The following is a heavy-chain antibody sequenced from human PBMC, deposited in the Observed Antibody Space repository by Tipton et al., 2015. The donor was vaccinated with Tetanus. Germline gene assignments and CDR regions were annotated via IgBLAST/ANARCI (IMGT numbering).Heavy chain of an antibody. CDR3: ARGPYSSVLRGLYNWFDP. CDR1: GFTFSSYA. Sequence: SLRLSCAASGFTFSSYAMHWVRQAPGKGLEWVAVISYDGSNKYYADSVKGRFTISRDNSKNTLYLQMNSLRAEDTAVYYCARGPYSSVLRGLYNWFDPWGQGSLFTVSS. V-gene: IGHV3-30*04. J-gene: IGHJ5*02. CDR2: ISYDGSNK. D-gene: IGHD6-19*01.